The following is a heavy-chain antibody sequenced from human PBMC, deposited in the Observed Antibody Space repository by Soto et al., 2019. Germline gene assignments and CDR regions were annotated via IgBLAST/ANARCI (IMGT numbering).Heavy chain of an antibody. CDR1: GYSFTSYW. Sequence: PGESLKISCKGSGYSFTSYWIGWVRQMLGKGLEWMGIIYPGDSDTRYSPSFQGQVTISADKSISTAYLQWSSLKASDTAMYYCARQQLVTSDAFDIWGQGTMVTVSS. J-gene: IGHJ3*02. D-gene: IGHD6-13*01. CDR2: IYPGDSDT. CDR3: ARQQLVTSDAFDI. V-gene: IGHV5-51*01.